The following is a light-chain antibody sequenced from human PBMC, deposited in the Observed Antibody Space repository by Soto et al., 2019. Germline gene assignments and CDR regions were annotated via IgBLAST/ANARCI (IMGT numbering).Light chain of an antibody. CDR3: PQYGSSPYT. J-gene: IGKJ2*01. Sequence: EIVLTQSPATLSLSPGERATLSCRASQSVTSLLGWYHQKPGQAPRLLIYDASYRATGIPARFSGSGSGTDFTRTISSLEPEDFAGYYCPQYGSSPYTFGQGTKLEIK. CDR2: DAS. CDR1: QSVTSL. V-gene: IGKV3-20*01.